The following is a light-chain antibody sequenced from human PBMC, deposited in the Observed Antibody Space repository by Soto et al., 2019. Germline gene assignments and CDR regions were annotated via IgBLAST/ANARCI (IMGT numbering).Light chain of an antibody. CDR1: SSDVGGYDH. CDR2: YVT. V-gene: IGLV2-14*03. J-gene: IGLJ3*02. Sequence: QSVLTQPASVSGSPGQSITISCTGTSSDVGGYDHVSWYQQHPGKAPKLIIYYVTVRPSGISPRFSGSKSDNTASLAVSGLQPEDEADYYCSSYTNKDTLLFGGGTKVTVL. CDR3: SSYTNKDTLL.